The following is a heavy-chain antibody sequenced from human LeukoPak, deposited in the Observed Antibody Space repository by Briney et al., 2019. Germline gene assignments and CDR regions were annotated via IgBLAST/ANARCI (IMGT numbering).Heavy chain of an antibody. Sequence: GGSLRLSCAASGFTVSTNYMSWVRQAPGKGLEWVSIIYSRGNTYYADYVKGRFTISRDNSKNTLYLQMNSLRAEDTAVYYCARDRQYGGGPRGGLMGYMDVWGKGTTVTISS. V-gene: IGHV3-66*01. J-gene: IGHJ6*03. CDR1: GFTVSTNY. CDR2: IYSRGNT. D-gene: IGHD2-21*01. CDR3: ARDRQYGGGPRGGLMGYMDV.